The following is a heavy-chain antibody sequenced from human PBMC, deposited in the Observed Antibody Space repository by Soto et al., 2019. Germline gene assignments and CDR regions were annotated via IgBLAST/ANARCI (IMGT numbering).Heavy chain of an antibody. CDR2: ISYDGNNK. CDR1: GFTFSNYD. CDR3: AKDLRLRDERYFYYMDV. V-gene: IGHV3-30*18. J-gene: IGHJ6*03. Sequence: QVQLVESGGGVVQPGRSLRLSCAASGFTFSNYDMHWVRQAPGKGLEWVAVISYDGNNKYSADSMKARFTISRDNSNNTVYLHIDRLRAEDTAVYYCAKDLRLRDERYFYYMDVWGKGTTVTVSS.